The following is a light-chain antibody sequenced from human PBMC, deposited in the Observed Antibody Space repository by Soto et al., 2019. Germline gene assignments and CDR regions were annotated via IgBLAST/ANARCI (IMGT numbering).Light chain of an antibody. V-gene: IGKV1-39*01. CDR3: QQSYSTLAWT. J-gene: IGKJ2*01. CDR1: QSISSY. Sequence: DIQMTQSPSSLSASVGDRVTITCRASQSISSYLNWYQQKPGKAPKLLIYAASSLQSGVPSRFSGSGSVTDFTLTISSLQPEDFATYYCQQSYSTLAWTFGQGTKLEIK. CDR2: AAS.